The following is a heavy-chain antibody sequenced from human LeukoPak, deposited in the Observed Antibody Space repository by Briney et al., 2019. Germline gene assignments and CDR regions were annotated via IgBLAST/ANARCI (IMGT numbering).Heavy chain of an antibody. Sequence: GASVKVSCKASGGTFSSYAISWVRQAPGQGLEWMGRIIPILGIANYAQKFQGRVTITADKSTSTAYMELSSLRSEDTAVYYCARVLRGYSYGFDYWGQGTLVTVSS. J-gene: IGHJ4*02. V-gene: IGHV1-69*04. CDR3: ARVLRGYSYGFDY. CDR1: GGTFSSYA. D-gene: IGHD5-18*01. CDR2: IIPILGIA.